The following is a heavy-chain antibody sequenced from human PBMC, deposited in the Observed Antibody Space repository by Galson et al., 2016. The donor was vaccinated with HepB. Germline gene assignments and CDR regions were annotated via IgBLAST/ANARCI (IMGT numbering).Heavy chain of an antibody. Sequence: CAISGDSVSGNNIWNWIRQSPSRGLEWLGRTYYRSTWYTECPEFLKSRITINADTSKKQFSLHLNSVTPEDTAVYYCAREGYGGDTYYCMDVWGQGITVTVSS. CDR3: AREGYGGDTYYCMDV. D-gene: IGHD4-23*01. V-gene: IGHV6-1*01. CDR1: GDSVSGNNI. J-gene: IGHJ6*03. CDR2: TYYRSTWYT.